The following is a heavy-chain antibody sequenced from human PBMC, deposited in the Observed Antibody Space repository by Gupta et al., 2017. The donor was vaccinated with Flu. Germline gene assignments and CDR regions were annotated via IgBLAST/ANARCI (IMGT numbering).Heavy chain of an antibody. CDR2: INAGNGNT. J-gene: IGHJ4*02. CDR3: AREVSFLDPFDY. D-gene: IGHD3-3*01. Sequence: VRQAPGQRLEWMGWINAGNGNTKYSQKFQGRVTITRDTSASTAYMELSSLRSEDTAVYYCAREVSFLDPFDYWGQGTLVTVSS. V-gene: IGHV1-3*01.